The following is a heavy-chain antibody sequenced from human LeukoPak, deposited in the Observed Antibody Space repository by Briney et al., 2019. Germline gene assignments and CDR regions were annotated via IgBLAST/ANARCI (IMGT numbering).Heavy chain of an antibody. J-gene: IGHJ4*02. CDR3: ASILWFGEFNDY. CDR2: IYYSGST. CDR1: GGSISSGGYY. V-gene: IGHV4-31*03. Sequence: SETLSLTCTVSGGSISSGGYYWSRIRRHPGKGLEWIGYIYYSGSTYYNPSLKSRVTISVDTSKNQFSLKLSSVTAADTAVYYCASILWFGEFNDYWGQGTLVTVSS. D-gene: IGHD3-10*01.